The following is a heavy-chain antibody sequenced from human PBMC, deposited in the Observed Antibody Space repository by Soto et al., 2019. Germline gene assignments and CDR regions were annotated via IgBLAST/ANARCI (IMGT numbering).Heavy chain of an antibody. CDR3: ARALLGFSYGYGGYFDP. CDR1: GGSCNGYS. V-gene: IGHV4-34*01. CDR2: ISYRGST. Sequence: SDTLSLTCDVSGGSCNGYSWSWFRQTSGKGLEWIGDISYRGSTSYSPSLKSRLMISLDTSNNQFSLKVASVTAADTAVYYCARALLGFSYGYGGYFDPWGPGTLVTVSS. J-gene: IGHJ4*02. D-gene: IGHD3-16*01.